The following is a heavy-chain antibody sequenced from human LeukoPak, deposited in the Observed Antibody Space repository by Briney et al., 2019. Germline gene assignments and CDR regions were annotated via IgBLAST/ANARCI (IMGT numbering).Heavy chain of an antibody. V-gene: IGHV3-74*03. CDR2: INGDGSNT. CDR1: GFTFSSHW. Sequence: GGSLRLSCAASGFTFSSHWMHWVRQAPGKGLVWVSRINGDGSNTTYADSVKGRFTISRDNARNTLYLQMNSLRPQDTALYYCAKKGTDYGTGTLDSWGQGTLVTVSS. D-gene: IGHD3-10*01. J-gene: IGHJ4*02. CDR3: AKKGTDYGTGTLDS.